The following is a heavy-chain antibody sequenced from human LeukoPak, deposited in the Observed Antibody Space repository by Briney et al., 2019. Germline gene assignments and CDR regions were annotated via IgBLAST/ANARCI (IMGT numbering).Heavy chain of an antibody. CDR3: ATLTTLGWFNP. CDR2: IYYSGST. J-gene: IGHJ5*02. CDR1: GGSISSSSYY. Sequence: SETLSLTCTVSGGSISSSSYYWGWIRQPPGKGLEWIGSIYYSGSTYYNPSLKSRVTISVDTSKNQFSLKLSSVTAADTAVYYCATLTTLGWFNPWGQGTLVTVSS. V-gene: IGHV4-39*07. D-gene: IGHD1-1*01.